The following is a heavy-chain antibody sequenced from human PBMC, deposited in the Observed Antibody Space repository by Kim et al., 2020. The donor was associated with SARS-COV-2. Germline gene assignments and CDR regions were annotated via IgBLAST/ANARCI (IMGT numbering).Heavy chain of an antibody. J-gene: IGHJ6*02. CDR3: ATGWTLGVVIIRLGDYYYGMDV. CDR2: FDPEDGET. V-gene: IGHV1-24*01. CDR1: GYTLTELS. Sequence: ASVKVSCKVSGYTLTELSMHWVRQAPGKGLEWMGGFDPEDGETIYAQKFQGRVTMTEDTSTDTAYMELSSLRSEDTAVYYCATGWTLGVVIIRLGDYYYGMDVWGQGTTVTVSS. D-gene: IGHD3-3*01.